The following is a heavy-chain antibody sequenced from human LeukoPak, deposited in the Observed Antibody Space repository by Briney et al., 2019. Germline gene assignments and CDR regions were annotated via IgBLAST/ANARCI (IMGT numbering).Heavy chain of an antibody. J-gene: IGHJ4*02. CDR2: ISGSGGTT. Sequence: GGSLRLSCAASGFTFSSYGMSWVRQAPGKGLEWVSAISGSGGTTYYTDSVKGRFIVSKDISKNTLYLLLNSLRAEDTAVYYCARSHSGLPLYYLDYWGQGTLVTVSS. CDR1: GFTFSSYG. D-gene: IGHD5-12*01. CDR3: ARSHSGLPLYYLDY. V-gene: IGHV3-23*01.